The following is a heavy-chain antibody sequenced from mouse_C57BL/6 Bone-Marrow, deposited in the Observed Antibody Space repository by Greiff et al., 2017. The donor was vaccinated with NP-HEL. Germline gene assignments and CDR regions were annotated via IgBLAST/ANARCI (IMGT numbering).Heavy chain of an antibody. CDR1: GFTFSDFY. Sequence: EVMLVESGGGSVQSGRSLRLSCATSGFTFSDFYMEWVRQAPGKGLEWIAASRNKANDYTTEYSASVKGRFIVSRDTSQSILYLQMNALRAEDTAIYYCARDAGRDYWGQGTSVTVSS. V-gene: IGHV7-1*01. CDR3: ARDAGRDY. CDR2: SRNKANDYTT. J-gene: IGHJ4*01.